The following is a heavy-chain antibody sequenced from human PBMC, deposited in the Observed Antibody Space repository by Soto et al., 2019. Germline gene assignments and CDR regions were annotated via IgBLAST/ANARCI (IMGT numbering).Heavy chain of an antibody. J-gene: IGHJ5*02. D-gene: IGHD3-22*01. V-gene: IGHV4-31*03. CDR1: GASITSDDFY. Sequence: SETLSLTCTVSGASITSDDFYCSWIRQHPGKGLEWIGYMYHSGNTYYNPSLRSRLIMSMDPSKNQFSLRLTSVTAADTAVYYCVKYYYDSSGLNWFDPWGQGTLVTVS. CDR3: VKYYYDSSGLNWFDP. CDR2: MYHSGNT.